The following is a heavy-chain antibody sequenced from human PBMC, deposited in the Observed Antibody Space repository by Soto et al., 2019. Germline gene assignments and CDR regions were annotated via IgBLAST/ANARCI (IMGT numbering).Heavy chain of an antibody. Sequence: EVLLVESGGGLGQPGGSLRISCTASGFTFSNYEMNWVRQAPGKGLEWLSYISSGGSLIYYADSVQGRFTISRDNAKNSLYLQMTSLRAEDTAVYYCVRSRDWSQPRPNWGQGTLVSVSS. CDR2: ISSGGSLI. V-gene: IGHV3-48*03. CDR1: GFTFSNYE. D-gene: IGHD1-1*01. J-gene: IGHJ4*02. CDR3: VRSRDWSQPRPN.